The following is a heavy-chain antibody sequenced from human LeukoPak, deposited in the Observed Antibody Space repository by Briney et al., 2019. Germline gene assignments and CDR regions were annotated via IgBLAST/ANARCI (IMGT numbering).Heavy chain of an antibody. CDR2: IGGSGTST. V-gene: IGHV3-23*01. CDR3: AKAEGAMIAF. D-gene: IGHD3-22*01. Sequence: PGGSLRLSCAASGFXFSSSAISWVRQAPGKGLEWVSAIGGSGTSTFYADSVKGRCTISRDNSKNTLYLQMNSLRAEDTAVYYCAKAEGAMIAFWGQGTLVTVSS. CDR1: GFXFSSSA. J-gene: IGHJ4*02.